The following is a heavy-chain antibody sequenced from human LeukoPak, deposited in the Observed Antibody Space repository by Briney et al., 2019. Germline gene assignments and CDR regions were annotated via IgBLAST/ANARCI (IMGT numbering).Heavy chain of an antibody. CDR3: ATNARTDDAFDI. D-gene: IGHD1-1*01. J-gene: IGHJ3*02. V-gene: IGHV4-4*09. Sequence: SETLSLTCTVSGGSISSYYWSWIRRPPGKGLEWIGYIYTSGSTNYNPSLKSRVTISVDTSKNQFSLKLSSVTAADTAVYYCATNARTDDAFDIWGQGTMVTVSS. CDR1: GGSISSYY. CDR2: IYTSGST.